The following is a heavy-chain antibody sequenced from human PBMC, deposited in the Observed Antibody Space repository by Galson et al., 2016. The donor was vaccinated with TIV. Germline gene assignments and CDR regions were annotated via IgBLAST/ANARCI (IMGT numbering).Heavy chain of an antibody. CDR3: AGARRWSEPLEY. V-gene: IGHV1-46*01. CDR1: GYTFTTYY. J-gene: IGHJ4*02. Sequence: SVKVSCKASGYTFTTYYMHWVRQAPGQGPEWMGVFDPTIGGTSYAQRFQGRVTMTRDTSTTTVYMELSSLISEDTAVYYCAGARRWSEPLEYWGQGTLVTVSS. D-gene: IGHD2-15*01. CDR2: FDPTIGGT.